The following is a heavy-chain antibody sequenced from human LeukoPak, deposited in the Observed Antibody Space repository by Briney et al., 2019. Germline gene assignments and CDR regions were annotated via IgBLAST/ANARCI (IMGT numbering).Heavy chain of an antibody. CDR2: IYSGGST. V-gene: IGHV3-66*02. CDR3: ARARGRWLLDY. J-gene: IGHJ4*02. Sequence: GGSLRLSCAASGFTVSSNHMSWVRQAPGKGLERVSVIYSGGSTYYADSVKGRFTISRDNSKNTLYLQMNSLRAEDTAVYYCARARGRWLLDYWGQGTLVTVSS. D-gene: IGHD5-24*01. CDR1: GFTVSSNH.